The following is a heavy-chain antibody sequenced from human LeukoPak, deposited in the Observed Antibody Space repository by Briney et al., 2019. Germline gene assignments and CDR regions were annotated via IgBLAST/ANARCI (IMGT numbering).Heavy chain of an antibody. Sequence: GGSLRLSCAASGFTFSNYWMHWVRQAPGKGLVWVSRIKNDGSITNYADSVKGRSTISRDNAKNTLHLQMNSLRAEDTAVYYCARTDYLTNWGQGTLVTVSS. J-gene: IGHJ4*02. CDR3: ARTDYLTN. CDR1: GFTFSNYW. V-gene: IGHV3-74*01. CDR2: IKNDGSIT. D-gene: IGHD2/OR15-2a*01.